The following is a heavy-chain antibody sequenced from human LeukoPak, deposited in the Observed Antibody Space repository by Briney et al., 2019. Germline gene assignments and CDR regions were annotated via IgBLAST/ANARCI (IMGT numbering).Heavy chain of an antibody. Sequence: SETLSLTCAVYGGSFSGYYWSWIRPPPGRGLEWIGEINHSGSTNYNPSLKSRVTISVDTSKNQFSLKLSSVTAADTAVYYCASSTPWIQLWYGRDYWGQGTLVTVSS. J-gene: IGHJ4*02. V-gene: IGHV4-34*01. D-gene: IGHD5-18*01. CDR2: INHSGST. CDR3: ASSTPWIQLWYGRDY. CDR1: GGSFSGYY.